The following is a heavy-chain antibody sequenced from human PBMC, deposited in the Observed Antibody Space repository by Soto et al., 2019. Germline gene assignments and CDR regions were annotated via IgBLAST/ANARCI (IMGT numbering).Heavy chain of an antibody. J-gene: IGHJ6*02. D-gene: IGHD6-6*01. CDR2: ISSSSSYI. CDR3: ATRIAARATFYYYYGMDV. V-gene: IGHV3-21*01. Sequence: WSLRLSCAASGFTFSSYSMNWVRQAPGKGLEWVSSISSSSSYIYYADSVKGRFTISRDNAKNSLYLQMNSLRAEDTAVYYCATRIAARATFYYYYGMDVWGQGTTVTVSS. CDR1: GFTFSSYS.